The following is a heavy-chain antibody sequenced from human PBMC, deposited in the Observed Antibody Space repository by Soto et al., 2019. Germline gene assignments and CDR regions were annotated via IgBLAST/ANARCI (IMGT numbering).Heavy chain of an antibody. CDR2: ISGSGDST. V-gene: IGHV3-23*01. CDR1: GITLSSYA. D-gene: IGHD1-26*01. Sequence: EVQLLESGGGLVQPGGSLRLSCAASGITLSSYAMNWVRQAPGKGLEWVSVISGSGDSTYYADSVKGRFTISRDNSKNTLYLQMNSLRAEDTAVYYCALRGSGSYFRYWGQGTLVTVSS. J-gene: IGHJ4*02. CDR3: ALRGSGSYFRY.